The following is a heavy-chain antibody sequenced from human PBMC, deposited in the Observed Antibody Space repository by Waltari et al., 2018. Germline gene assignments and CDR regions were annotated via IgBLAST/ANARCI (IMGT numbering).Heavy chain of an antibody. D-gene: IGHD4-17*01. Sequence: QLQLQESGPGLVKPSETLSLTCTVSGGSISSSSYSWGWIRQPPGKGLEWIGSIYYSGSTYYNQSRKSRGTISVDTSKNQFSLKLSSVTAADTAVYYCARLARQTTVTTGYYYYYMDVWGKGTTVTVSS. CDR2: IYYSGST. CDR3: ARLARQTTVTTGYYYYYMDV. J-gene: IGHJ6*03. CDR1: GGSISSSSYS. V-gene: IGHV4-39*01.